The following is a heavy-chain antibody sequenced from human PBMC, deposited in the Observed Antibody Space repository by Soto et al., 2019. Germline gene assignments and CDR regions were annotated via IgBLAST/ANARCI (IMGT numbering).Heavy chain of an antibody. Sequence: QMQLVQSGPEVKKPGTSVKVSCKASGFTFTSSAVQWVRQARGQRLEWIGWIVVGSGNTNYAQKFQERVTITRDMSTSTAYMELSSLRSEDTAMYYCAADPSDYDFWSGYYRPYYYYGMDVWGQGTTVTVSS. CDR3: AADPSDYDFWSGYYRPYYYYGMDV. J-gene: IGHJ6*02. V-gene: IGHV1-58*01. D-gene: IGHD3-3*01. CDR1: GFTFTSSA. CDR2: IVVGSGNT.